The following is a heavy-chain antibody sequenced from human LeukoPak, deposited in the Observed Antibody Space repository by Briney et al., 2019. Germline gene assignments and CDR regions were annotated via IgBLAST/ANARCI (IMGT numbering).Heavy chain of an antibody. CDR1: GGSISSHY. J-gene: IGHJ4*02. D-gene: IGHD6-19*01. Sequence: KTSETLSLTCTVSGGSISSHYWSWIRQPAGKGLEWIGRIYTSGSTNYNPSLKSRVTMSIDTSKNQFSLKLSSVTAADTAVYYCAXVSSGWSLYYFDYWGQGTLVTVSS. CDR3: AXVSSGWSLYYFDY. CDR2: IYTSGST. V-gene: IGHV4-4*07.